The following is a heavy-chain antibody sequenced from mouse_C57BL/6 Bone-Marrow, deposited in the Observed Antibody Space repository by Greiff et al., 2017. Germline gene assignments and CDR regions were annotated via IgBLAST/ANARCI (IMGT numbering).Heavy chain of an antibody. J-gene: IGHJ2*01. D-gene: IGHD2-10*01. Sequence: VQLQQPGAELVKPGASVKLSCKASGYTFTSYWMQWVKQRPGQGLEWIGEIDPSDSYTNYNQKFKGKATLTVDTSSSTAYMQLSSLTSEDSAVYYCARPTRGYWGQGTTLTVSS. CDR2: IDPSDSYT. CDR3: ARPTRGY. CDR1: GYTFTSYW. V-gene: IGHV1-50*01.